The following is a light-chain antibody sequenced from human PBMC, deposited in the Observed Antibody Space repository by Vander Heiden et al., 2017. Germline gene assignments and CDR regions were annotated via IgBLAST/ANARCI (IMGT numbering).Light chain of an antibody. CDR2: DAS. V-gene: IGKV1-33*01. J-gene: IGKJ4*01. CDR1: QDISNY. Sequence: DIQMTQSPSSLSASVGDRVTITCQASQDISNYLNWYQQKPGKAPKLLIYDASNLETGVPSRFSGCGSGTDFTFTISSLQPEDIATYYCQQYDNLPLTFGGGTKVEIK. CDR3: QQYDNLPLT.